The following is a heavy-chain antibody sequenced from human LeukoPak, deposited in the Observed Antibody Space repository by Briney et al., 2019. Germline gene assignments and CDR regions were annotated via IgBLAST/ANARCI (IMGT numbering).Heavy chain of an antibody. V-gene: IGHV3-7*04. CDR2: IKQDGSEK. Sequence: GGSLRLSCAASGFTFSIYCMSWGRQAPAKGLEWVANIKQDGSEKYYVASVKGRFTISRDNAKNSLSLQMNSLRAADTAVYYCARAVAESEDYWGQGTLVTVSS. CDR3: ARAVAESEDY. J-gene: IGHJ4*02. D-gene: IGHD6-19*01. CDR1: GFTFSIYC.